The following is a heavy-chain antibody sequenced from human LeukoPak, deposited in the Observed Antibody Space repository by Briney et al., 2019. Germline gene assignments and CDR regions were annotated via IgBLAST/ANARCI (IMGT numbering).Heavy chain of an antibody. CDR3: AKGYSGSSRGPFDY. V-gene: IGHV3-33*06. D-gene: IGHD1-26*01. CDR2: IWYDGSNK. Sequence: GGSLRLSCAASGFTSSSYGMHWVRQAPGKGLEWVAVIWYDGSNKYYADSVKGRFTISRDNSKNTLYLQMNSLRAEDTAVYYCAKGYSGSSRGPFDYWGQGTLVTVSS. CDR1: GFTSSSYG. J-gene: IGHJ4*02.